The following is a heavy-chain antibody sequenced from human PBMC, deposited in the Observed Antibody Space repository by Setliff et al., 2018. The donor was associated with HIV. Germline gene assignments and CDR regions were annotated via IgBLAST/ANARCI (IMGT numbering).Heavy chain of an antibody. Sequence: SCSASAFTFSDYEMNWVRQSPGKGLEWVSHISPSGTTIYYADSVKGRFSVSRNNAKNSLFLQMDSLRVEDTAIYYCVRDKTLAVAGLDVFDIWGQGTLVTVS. V-gene: IGHV3-48*03. CDR2: ISPSGTTI. CDR3: VRDKTLAVAGLDVFDI. D-gene: IGHD6-19*01. J-gene: IGHJ3*02. CDR1: AFTFSDYE.